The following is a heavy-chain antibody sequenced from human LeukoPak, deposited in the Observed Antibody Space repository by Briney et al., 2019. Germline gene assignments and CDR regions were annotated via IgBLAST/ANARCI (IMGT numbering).Heavy chain of an antibody. CDR2: IRQDGSEK. Sequence: SGGSLRLSCAASGFTFRNYWMSWVRQAPGKGLEWVANIRQDGSEKNYEDSVKGRFTISRDDAKTSLYLQMNSLRAEDTALYYCARLSTVDFWSPFDYWGQGTLVTVSS. CDR1: GFTFRNYW. D-gene: IGHD3-3*01. CDR3: ARLSTVDFWSPFDY. J-gene: IGHJ4*02. V-gene: IGHV3-7*05.